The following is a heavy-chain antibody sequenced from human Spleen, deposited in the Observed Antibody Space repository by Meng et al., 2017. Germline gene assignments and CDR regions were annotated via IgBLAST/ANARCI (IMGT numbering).Heavy chain of an antibody. V-gene: IGHV4-34*01. Sequence: VQLQESGPGLVKPSETLSLTCFVSGGSFSDYYWSWIRQPPGKGLEWIGEINHSGSTNYNPSLESRATISVDTSQNNLSLKLSSVTAADSAVYYCARGPTTMAHDFDYWGQGTLVTVSS. J-gene: IGHJ4*02. CDR3: ARGPTTMAHDFDY. D-gene: IGHD4-11*01. CDR2: INHSGST. CDR1: GGSFSDYY.